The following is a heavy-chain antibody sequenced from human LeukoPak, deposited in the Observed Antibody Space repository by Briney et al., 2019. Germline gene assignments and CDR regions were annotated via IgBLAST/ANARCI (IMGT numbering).Heavy chain of an antibody. D-gene: IGHD2-15*01. CDR1: GYTFTSYG. J-gene: IGHJ5*02. Sequence: ASVKVSCKASGYTFTSYGISWVRQAPGQGLEWMGWISAYNGNTNYAQKFQGRVTITADKSTSTAYMELSSLRSEDTAVYYCAIGGYCSGGSCYRWFDPWGQGTLVTVSS. CDR3: AIGGYCSGGSCYRWFDP. CDR2: ISAYNGNT. V-gene: IGHV1-18*01.